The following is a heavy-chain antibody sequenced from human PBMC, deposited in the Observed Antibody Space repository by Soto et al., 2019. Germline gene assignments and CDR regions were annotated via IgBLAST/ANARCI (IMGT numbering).Heavy chain of an antibody. J-gene: IGHJ4*02. Sequence: SETLSLTCTVSGCSLSSGGYYWRWIRPHPGKDLEWIGYIYYSGSTYYNPPLKSRVTISVDTSKNQFSLKLSSVTAADTAVYYCLRGQRKYQLIYFKADYFDYWGQGTLVTVSS. CDR3: LRGQRKYQLIYFKADYFDY. D-gene: IGHD2-2*02. CDR1: GCSLSSGGYY. V-gene: IGHV4-31*08. CDR2: IYYSGST.